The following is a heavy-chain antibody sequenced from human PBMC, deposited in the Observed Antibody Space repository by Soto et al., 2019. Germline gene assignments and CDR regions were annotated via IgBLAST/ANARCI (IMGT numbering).Heavy chain of an antibody. J-gene: IGHJ4*02. Sequence: PGGSLRLSCAVSGFTFSSYGMHWVRQAPGKGLEWVAVISDDGGNKYYADSVKGRFTISRDNAKNSLYLQMNGLRVEDTAVYYCAQGSGETTLSSFWSWGPGTQVTVSP. D-gene: IGHD1-1*01. CDR2: ISDDGGNK. CDR1: GFTFSSYG. CDR3: AQGSGETTLSSFWS. V-gene: IGHV3-33*03.